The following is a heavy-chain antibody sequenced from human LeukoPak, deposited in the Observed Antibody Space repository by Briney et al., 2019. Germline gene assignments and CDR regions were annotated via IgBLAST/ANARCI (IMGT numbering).Heavy chain of an antibody. V-gene: IGHV3-30-3*01. CDR3: ARVDSGYDFFSY. D-gene: IGHD5-12*01. CDR1: GFTFSSYA. Sequence: GVSLRLSCAASGFTFSSYAMHWVRQAPGKGLEWVAVISYDGSNKYYADSVKGRFTISRDNSKNTLYLQMNSLRAEDTAVYYCARVDSGYDFFSYWGQGTLVTVSS. J-gene: IGHJ4*02. CDR2: ISYDGSNK.